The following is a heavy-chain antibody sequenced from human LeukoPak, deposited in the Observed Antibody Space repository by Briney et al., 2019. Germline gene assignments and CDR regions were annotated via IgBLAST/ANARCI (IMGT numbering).Heavy chain of an antibody. CDR2: ISGSGGST. V-gene: IGHV3-23*01. J-gene: IGHJ4*02. Sequence: PGGSLRLSCAASGVTFSSDAMSWVRQAPGKGLEWVSAISGSGGSTYYADSVKGRFTISRDNSKNTLYLQMNSLRAEDTAVYYCAKAALDYDFWSGPPFNFDYWGQGTLVTVSS. CDR3: AKAALDYDFWSGPPFNFDY. CDR1: GVTFSSDA. D-gene: IGHD3-3*01.